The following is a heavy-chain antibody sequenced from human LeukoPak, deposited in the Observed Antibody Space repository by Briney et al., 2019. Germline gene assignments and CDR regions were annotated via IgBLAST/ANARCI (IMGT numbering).Heavy chain of an antibody. CDR2: IRDRT. D-gene: IGHD3-22*01. Sequence: QPGRSLRLSCAASGFTFSTYAMTWVRQAPGKGLEWVSSIRDRTYYADSAKGRFTISRDDSRNTLYLQMNSLGAEDTAVYYCAKSWRSYDSSTSYYAFDLWGQGTTVTVSS. CDR1: GFTFSTYA. V-gene: IGHV3-23*01. J-gene: IGHJ3*01. CDR3: AKSWRSYDSSTSYYAFDL.